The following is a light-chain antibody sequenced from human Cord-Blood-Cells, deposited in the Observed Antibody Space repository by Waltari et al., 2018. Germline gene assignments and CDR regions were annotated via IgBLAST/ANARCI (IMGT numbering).Light chain of an antibody. CDR2: QDS. CDR1: KLGDKY. Sequence: SYELTQPPSVSVSPGQTDSITCSGDKLGDKYACWYQQKPGQSPVLVIYQDSKRPSVIPERFSGSNSGNTATLTISGTQAMDEADYYCQAWDSSNWVFGGGTKLTVL. CDR3: QAWDSSNWV. J-gene: IGLJ3*02. V-gene: IGLV3-1*01.